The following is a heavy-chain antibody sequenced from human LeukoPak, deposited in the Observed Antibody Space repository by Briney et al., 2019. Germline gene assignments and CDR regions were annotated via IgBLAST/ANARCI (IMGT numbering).Heavy chain of an antibody. J-gene: IGHJ5*02. CDR3: ARRTASNWFDP. V-gene: IGHV4-39*01. CDR2: IYYTGST. CDR1: GEFISSSSYS. D-gene: IGHD5-18*01. Sequence: PSETLSLTCTVSGEFISSSSYSWDWIRRPPGKGLEWIGSIYYTGSTYYNPSLKNRVALTVDTSKNQFSLILSSVTAAETAVYYCARRTASNWFDPWGRGTLVTVSS.